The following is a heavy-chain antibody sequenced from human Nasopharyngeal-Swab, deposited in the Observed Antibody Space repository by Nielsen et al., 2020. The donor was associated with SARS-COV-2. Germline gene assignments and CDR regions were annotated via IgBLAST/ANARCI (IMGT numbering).Heavy chain of an antibody. CDR1: GFTFSDYT. D-gene: IGHD6-19*01. CDR3: ARASRGWY. V-gene: IGHV3-48*04. CDR2: ISSTGTPI. J-gene: IGHJ4*02. Sequence: GESLKISCAASGFTFSDYTMNWVRQAPGKGLEWISYISSTGTPIFYTDSVKGRFTISRDNAKKSLYLQMNSLRAEDTAVYYCARASRGWYWGQGTLVTVSS.